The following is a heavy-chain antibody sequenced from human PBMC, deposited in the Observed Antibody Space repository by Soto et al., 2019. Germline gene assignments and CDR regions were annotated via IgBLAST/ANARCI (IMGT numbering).Heavy chain of an antibody. J-gene: IGHJ4*02. Sequence: PVESLKISCKASGYIFTSNWITWFLEMAVKGLEWMGKIDLGNSHSTYSPSFQGHVTISADKSINTAYLQWNSLMASDTAMYYCARHAFGDDGWHYFDYWGQGTLVTVSS. CDR3: ARHAFGDDGWHYFDY. D-gene: IGHD2-21*01. CDR2: IDLGNSHS. CDR1: GYIFTSNW. V-gene: IGHV5-10-1*01.